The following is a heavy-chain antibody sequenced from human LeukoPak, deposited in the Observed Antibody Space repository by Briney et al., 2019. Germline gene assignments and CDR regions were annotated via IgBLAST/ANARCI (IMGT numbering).Heavy chain of an antibody. D-gene: IGHD3-10*01. J-gene: IGHJ3*02. V-gene: IGHV1-2*06. CDR1: GYTFTGYY. CDR3: ARDRTYYYGSGNYAQDAFDI. Sequence: ASVKVSCKASGYTFTGYYMHWVRQAPGQGLEWMGRINPNSGGTIYAQKFQGRVTMTRDTSISTAYMELSRLRSDDTAVYYCARDRTYYYGSGNYAQDAFDIWGQGTMVTVSS. CDR2: INPNSGGT.